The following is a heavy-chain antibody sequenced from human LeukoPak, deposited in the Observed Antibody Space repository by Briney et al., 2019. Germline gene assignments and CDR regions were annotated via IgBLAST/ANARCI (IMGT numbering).Heavy chain of an antibody. D-gene: IGHD3-10*01. V-gene: IGHV3-23*01. Sequence: PGGSLKLSCSASGFTFSSFVMSWVRQSPGKGLEWVSGVCATGRETFYADSVEGRFTISRDNSKNTVYLQMNSLTTEDTAKYYCARTWNSAIGSAGDWFDPWGQGAQVIVSS. J-gene: IGHJ5*02. CDR2: VCATGRET. CDR3: ARTWNSAIGSAGDWFDP. CDR1: GFTFSSFV.